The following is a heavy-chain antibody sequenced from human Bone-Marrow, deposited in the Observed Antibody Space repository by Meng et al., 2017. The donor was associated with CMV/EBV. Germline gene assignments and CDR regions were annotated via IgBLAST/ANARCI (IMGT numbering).Heavy chain of an antibody. J-gene: IGHJ6*02. CDR1: GGSISSSSYY. CDR3: ARLGYCSSTSCYTVYYYGMDV. D-gene: IGHD2-2*02. CDR2: IYYSGST. V-gene: IGHV4-39*07. Sequence: GSLSLTCTVSGGSISSSSYYWGWIRQPPGKGLEWIGSIYYSGSTYYNPSLKSRVTISVDTSKNQFSLKLSSVTAADTAVYYCARLGYCSSTSCYTVYYYGMDVWGQGTTVTVSS.